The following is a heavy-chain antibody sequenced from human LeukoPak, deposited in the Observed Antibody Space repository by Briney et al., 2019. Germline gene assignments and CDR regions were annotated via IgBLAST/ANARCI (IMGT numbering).Heavy chain of an antibody. CDR3: ATTRDYTDAFAS. Sequence: ASVTVSFKASGYDFIGYYIHWVRQAPGQGLEWMGCINPRSGGTNYAPKFQGWVTVTRDTSITTAYMDMSRLTSDDTATYYCATTRDYTDAFASWGQGTMVTVSS. CDR2: INPRSGGT. V-gene: IGHV1-2*04. CDR1: GYDFIGYY. J-gene: IGHJ3*01. D-gene: IGHD4-11*01.